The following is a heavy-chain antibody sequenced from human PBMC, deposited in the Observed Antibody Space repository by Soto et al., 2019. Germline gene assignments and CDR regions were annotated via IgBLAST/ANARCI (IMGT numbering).Heavy chain of an antibody. CDR1: GFTFSSYS. Sequence: GGSLRLSCAASGFTFSSYSMNWVRQAPGKGLEWVSSISSSSSYIYYADSVKGRFTISRDNAKNSLYLQMNSLRAEDTAVYYCARDLGYSGYDYPDYWGQGTLVTVSS. V-gene: IGHV3-21*01. CDR2: ISSSSSYI. J-gene: IGHJ4*02. CDR3: ARDLGYSGYDYPDY. D-gene: IGHD5-12*01.